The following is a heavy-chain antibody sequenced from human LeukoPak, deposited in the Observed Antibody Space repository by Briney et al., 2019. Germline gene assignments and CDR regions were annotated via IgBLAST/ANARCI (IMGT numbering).Heavy chain of an antibody. CDR1: GFTFTGQY. D-gene: IGHD4-11*01. CDR3: ARDLGSGDSNNYYYYYYRDC. Sequence: GASVKVSCKASGFTFTGQYMHWVRQAPGQGLEWMVWINAKIGCTKYAQKYQGRVSMTSETSISTAYLELRRLRSDDTAVYYCARDLGSGDSNNYYYYYYRDCWGKGTTVTVSS. V-gene: IGHV1-2*02. CDR2: INAKIGCT. J-gene: IGHJ6*03.